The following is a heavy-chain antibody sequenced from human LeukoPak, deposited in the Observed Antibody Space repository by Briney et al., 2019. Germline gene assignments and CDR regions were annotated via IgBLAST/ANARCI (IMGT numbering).Heavy chain of an antibody. Sequence: GESLKISCKGSGYSFTTYWIGWVRQMPGRCLEWMGIIYPSDSDTRYRPSFQGQVTISADRSITTAYLQWSGLKASDTAMYYCARPSSGGIDYWGQGTLVTVSS. CDR2: IYPSDSDT. CDR3: ARPSSGGIDY. D-gene: IGHD4-23*01. CDR1: GYSFTTYW. V-gene: IGHV5-51*01. J-gene: IGHJ4*02.